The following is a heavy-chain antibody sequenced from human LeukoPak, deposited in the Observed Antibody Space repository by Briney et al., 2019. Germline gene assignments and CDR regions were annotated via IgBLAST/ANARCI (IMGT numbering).Heavy chain of an antibody. V-gene: IGHV3-48*03. CDR2: ISSSGSTI. CDR3: ARADGYKLIDY. J-gene: IGHJ4*02. CDR1: GFTFSSYE. Sequence: GSLRLSCAASGFTFSSYEMNWVRQAPGKGLEWVSYISSSGSTIYYADSVKGRFTISRDNAKNSLYLQMNSLRAEDTAVYYCARADGYKLIDYWGQGTLVTASS. D-gene: IGHD5-24*01.